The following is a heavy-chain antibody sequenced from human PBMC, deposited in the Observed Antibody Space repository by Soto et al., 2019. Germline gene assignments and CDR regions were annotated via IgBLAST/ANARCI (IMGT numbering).Heavy chain of an antibody. Sequence: QMQLEQSGPEVKKPGTSVKVSCKASGFTFTSSAFQWVRQARGQRLEWIGWIAVGSGYTNYAQRFLDRVTLTRDMSTATTYMELSRLTSEDTAIYYCAADATAWQQMVPSDYWGQGTLVTVSS. CDR2: IAVGSGYT. V-gene: IGHV1-58*01. J-gene: IGHJ4*02. CDR1: GFTFTSSA. D-gene: IGHD2-8*01. CDR3: AADATAWQQMVPSDY.